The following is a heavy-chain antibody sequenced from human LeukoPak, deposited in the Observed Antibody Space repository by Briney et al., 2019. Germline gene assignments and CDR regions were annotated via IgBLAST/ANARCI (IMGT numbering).Heavy chain of an antibody. Sequence: SVKVSCKASGGTFSSYAISWVRQAPGQGLEWMGRIIPIFGIANYAQKFQGRVTITADKSTSTAYMELSSLRAEDTAVYYCARAARPTGYSSGWYLIGLLALDYWGQGTLVTVSS. D-gene: IGHD6-19*01. CDR1: GGTFSSYA. V-gene: IGHV1-69*04. J-gene: IGHJ4*02. CDR3: ARAARPTGYSSGWYLIGLLALDY. CDR2: IIPIFGIA.